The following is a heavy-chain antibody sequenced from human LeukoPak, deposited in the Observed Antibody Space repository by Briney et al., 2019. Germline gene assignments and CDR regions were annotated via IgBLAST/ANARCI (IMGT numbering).Heavy chain of an antibody. V-gene: IGHV1-3*01. Sequence: ASVKVSCEASGYTFTSYAMHWVRQAPGQRLEWMGWINAGNGNTKYSQKFQGRVTITRDTSASTAYMELSSLRSEDTAVYYCARFRRYDAFDIWGQGTMVTVSS. CDR3: ARFRRYDAFDI. D-gene: IGHD3-9*01. CDR1: GYTFTSYA. J-gene: IGHJ3*02. CDR2: INAGNGNT.